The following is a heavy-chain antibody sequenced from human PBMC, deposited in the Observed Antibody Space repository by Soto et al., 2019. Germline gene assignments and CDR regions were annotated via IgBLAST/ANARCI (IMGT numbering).Heavy chain of an antibody. CDR2: ISGNGGST. CDR1: GFTFSVYA. D-gene: IGHD6-6*01. Sequence: GGSLRLSCAASGFTFSVYAMTWVRQAPGKGLEWVSAISGNGGSTYYADSVKGRFTISRDNSKSTLHLQMNSLRVEDTAAYYCAKDRTFGPPLVRFDSWGQGTLVTVSS. J-gene: IGHJ4*02. V-gene: IGHV3-23*01. CDR3: AKDRTFGPPLVRFDS.